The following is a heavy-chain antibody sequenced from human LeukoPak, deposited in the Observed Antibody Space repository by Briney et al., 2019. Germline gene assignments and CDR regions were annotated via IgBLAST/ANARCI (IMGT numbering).Heavy chain of an antibody. CDR1: GGPISNGGYY. CDR2: IYYSGST. CDR3: ARGAGSGSYYSGEYFQH. V-gene: IGHV4-31*03. J-gene: IGHJ1*01. D-gene: IGHD3-10*01. Sequence: PSETLSLTCTISGGPISNGGYYWSWIRQHPGKGLEWIGYIYYSGSTYYNPSLKSRVTISVDTSKNHFSLKLTSVTAADTAVYYCARGAGSGSYYSGEYFQHWGQGTLVTVSS.